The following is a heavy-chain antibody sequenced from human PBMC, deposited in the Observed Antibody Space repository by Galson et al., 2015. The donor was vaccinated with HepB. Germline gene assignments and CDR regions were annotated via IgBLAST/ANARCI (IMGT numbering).Heavy chain of an antibody. Sequence: SLRLSCAASGFTFSSYGMHWVRQAPGKGLEWVAVIWYDGSNKYYADSVKGRFTISRDNSKNTLYLQMNSLRAEDTAVYYCARDDDRYSSSWYLKGYYYYYYGMDVWGQGTTVTVSS. D-gene: IGHD6-13*01. J-gene: IGHJ6*02. V-gene: IGHV3-33*01. CDR3: ARDDDRYSSSWYLKGYYYYYYGMDV. CDR1: GFTFSSYG. CDR2: IWYDGSNK.